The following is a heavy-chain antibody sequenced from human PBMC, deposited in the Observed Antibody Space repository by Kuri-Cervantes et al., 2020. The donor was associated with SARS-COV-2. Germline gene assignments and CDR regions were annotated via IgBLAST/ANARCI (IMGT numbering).Heavy chain of an antibody. J-gene: IGHJ6*02. CDR2: IIPIFGTA. CDR3: ARAVGVTIFGVVTAGMDV. V-gene: IGHV1-69*13. Sequence: SVKVSCKASEGTFSSYAISWVRQAPGQGLEWMGGIIPIFGTANYAQKFQGRVTITADESTSTAYMELSSLRSEDTAVYYCARAVGVTIFGVVTAGMDVWGQGTTVTVSS. D-gene: IGHD3-3*01. CDR1: EGTFSSYA.